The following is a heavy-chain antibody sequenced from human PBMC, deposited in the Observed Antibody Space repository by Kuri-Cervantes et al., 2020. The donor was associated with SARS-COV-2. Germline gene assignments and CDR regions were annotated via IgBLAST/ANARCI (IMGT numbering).Heavy chain of an antibody. Sequence: SETLSLTCTVSGGSISSYYWSWIRQPPGKGLEWIGRIYTSGSTNYNPSLKSRVTMSVDTSKNQFSLKLSSVTAADTAVYYCARLPTRDCSSTSCYVWDYWGQGTLVTVSS. D-gene: IGHD2-2*01. J-gene: IGHJ4*02. V-gene: IGHV4-4*07. CDR3: ARLPTRDCSSTSCYVWDY. CDR1: GGSISSYY. CDR2: IYTSGST.